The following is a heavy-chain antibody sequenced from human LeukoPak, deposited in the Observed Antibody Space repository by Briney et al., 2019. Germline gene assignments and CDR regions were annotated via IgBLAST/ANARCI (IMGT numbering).Heavy chain of an antibody. J-gene: IGHJ4*02. V-gene: IGHV4-34*01. CDR2: INHSGST. CDR3: ASLRPFDY. CDR1: GGSFSGYY. Sequence: PSETLSLTCAVYGGSFSGYYWSWIRQPPGKGLEWIGEINHSGSTNYNPSLKSRVTISVDASKNQFSLKLSSVTAADTAVYYCASLRPFDYWGQGTLVTVSS.